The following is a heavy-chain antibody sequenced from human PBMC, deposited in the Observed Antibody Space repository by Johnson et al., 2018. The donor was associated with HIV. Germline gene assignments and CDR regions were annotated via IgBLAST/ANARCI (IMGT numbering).Heavy chain of an antibody. V-gene: IGHV3-33*03. J-gene: IGHJ3*02. CDR2: IWYDGSNK. D-gene: IGHD7-27*01. Sequence: QMQLVESGGGVVQPGRSLRLSCAASGFTFSSYGMHWVRQAPGKGLEWVAVIWYDGSNKYYADSVKGRFTISRDNTKNSLYLQMNSLRAEDTALYYCAKVKSWGLDAFDIWGQGTMVTVSS. CDR3: AKVKSWGLDAFDI. CDR1: GFTFSSYG.